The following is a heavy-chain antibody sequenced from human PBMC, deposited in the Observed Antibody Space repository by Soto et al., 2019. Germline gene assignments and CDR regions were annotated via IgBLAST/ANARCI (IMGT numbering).Heavy chain of an antibody. Sequence: GSLSLSCAASGFTFSSYEMSWVRPAPGKGLEWVSYISSSGSTIYYADSVKGRFAISRDNAKNSLYLQMKSLRAEDTAVYYCARDVIAAAGIRLEYWGQGTLVTVSS. CDR3: ARDVIAAAGIRLEY. CDR2: ISSSGSTI. V-gene: IGHV3-48*03. J-gene: IGHJ4*02. D-gene: IGHD6-13*01. CDR1: GFTFSSYE.